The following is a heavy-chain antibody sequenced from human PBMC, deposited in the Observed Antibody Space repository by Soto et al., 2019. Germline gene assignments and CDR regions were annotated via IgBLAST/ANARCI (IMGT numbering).Heavy chain of an antibody. J-gene: IGHJ4*02. Sequence: GGSLRLSSAASAVTSSSYAMLWVRQPPGKGLAWVAAISYDGRNKYDADTVKGRFTISRDNSKNTLYQQMKSLRAEDAAVYYCVKELYCYGSSGQLYFFDYRAQRTLVTVSS. D-gene: IGHD3-22*01. V-gene: IGHV3-30*04. CDR3: VKELYCYGSSGQLYFFDY. CDR2: ISYDGRNK. CDR1: AVTSSSYA.